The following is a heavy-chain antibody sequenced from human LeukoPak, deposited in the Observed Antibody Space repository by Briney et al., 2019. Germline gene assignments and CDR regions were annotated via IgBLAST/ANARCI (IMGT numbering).Heavy chain of an antibody. J-gene: IGHJ4*02. V-gene: IGHV1-69*13. D-gene: IGHD6-6*01. CDR1: GGTFSSYA. CDR2: IIPIFGTA. Sequence: SVKVSCKASGGTFSSYAISWVRQAPGQGLEWMGGIIPIFGTANYAQKFQGRVTITADESTSTAYMELSSLRSEDTAVYYCARSRSIAVRELDYWGQGTLVTVSS. CDR3: ARSRSIAVRELDY.